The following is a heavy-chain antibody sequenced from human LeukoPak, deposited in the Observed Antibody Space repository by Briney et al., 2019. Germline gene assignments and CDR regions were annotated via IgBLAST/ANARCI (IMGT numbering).Heavy chain of an antibody. D-gene: IGHD3-10*01. CDR2: ISAYNGNT. J-gene: IGHJ5*02. V-gene: IGHV1-18*01. CDR3: ARVGPYGSGSYYNQRHNWFDP. CDR1: GYTFTSYG. Sequence: ASVKVSCKAAGYTFTSYGISWGLQAPGQGLEWMGWISAYNGNTNYAQKLQGRVTMTTDTSTSTAYMELRSLRSDDTAVYYCARVGPYGSGSYYNQRHNWFDPWGQGTLVTVSS.